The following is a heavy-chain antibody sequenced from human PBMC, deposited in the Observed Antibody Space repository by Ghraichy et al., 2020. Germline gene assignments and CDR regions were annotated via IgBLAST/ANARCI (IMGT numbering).Heavy chain of an antibody. J-gene: IGHJ4*02. CDR3: ARDVDVTPETTIWDF. CDR1: GFTFSDHA. Sequence: LSLTCATSGFTFSDHAMSWVRQAPGKGLEWISIISGTASSRHYADSVKGRFTIYRENSKNILYLQMNSLGGEDTATYYCARDVDVTPETTIWDFWGQGTLVTVSS. D-gene: IGHD4-17*01. CDR2: ISGTASSR. V-gene: IGHV3-23*01.